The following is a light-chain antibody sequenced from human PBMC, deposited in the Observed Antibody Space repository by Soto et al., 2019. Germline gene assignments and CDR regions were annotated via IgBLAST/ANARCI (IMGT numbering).Light chain of an antibody. J-gene: IGKJ4*01. CDR3: QQTNSFPLT. CDR2: DAS. CDR1: QSISSW. Sequence: DIQMTQSPSTLCASVGDRVTIPCRASQSISSWLAWYQQKPGKAPKLLIYDASGLESGVPSRFTGSGSGTDFTLTISTLQPEDFATYYCQQTNSFPLTFGGGTKVDIK. V-gene: IGKV1-5*01.